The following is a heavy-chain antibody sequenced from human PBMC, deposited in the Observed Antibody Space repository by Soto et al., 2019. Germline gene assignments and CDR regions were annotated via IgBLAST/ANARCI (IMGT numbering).Heavy chain of an antibody. CDR1: GFTFDDYG. CDR2: INWNGGST. V-gene: IGHV3-20*04. Sequence: GGSLRLSCAASGFTFDDYGMSWVRQAPGKGLEWVSGINWNGGSTGYADSVKGRFTISRDNAKNSLYLQMNSLRAEDTALYYCAIVRVAATRGPFDYWGQGTLVTVSS. D-gene: IGHD6-19*01. J-gene: IGHJ4*02. CDR3: AIVRVAATRGPFDY.